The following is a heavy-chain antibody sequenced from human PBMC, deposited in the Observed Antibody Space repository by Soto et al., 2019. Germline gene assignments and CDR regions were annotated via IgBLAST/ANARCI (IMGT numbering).Heavy chain of an antibody. CDR1: GFTFSSYG. J-gene: IGHJ5*02. D-gene: IGHD3-3*01. CDR3: ARGITIFGVVIYDP. CDR2: IWYDGSNK. V-gene: IGHV3-33*01. Sequence: QVQLVESGGGVVQPGRSLRLSCAASGFTFSSYGMHWVRQAPGKGLEWVAVIWYDGSNKYYADSVKGRFTISRDNSKNTLYLQMNSLRAEDTAVYYCARGITIFGVVIYDPWSQGTLVTVSS.